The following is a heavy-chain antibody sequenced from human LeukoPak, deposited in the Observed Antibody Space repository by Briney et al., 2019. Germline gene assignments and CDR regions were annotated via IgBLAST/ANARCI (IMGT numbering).Heavy chain of an antibody. Sequence: GGALRLSCAASGFTFSSYSMNWVRQAPGKGLEWVSYISSSSSTIYYADSVKGRFTISRDNAKNSLYLQMNSLRAEDTAVYYCARATGGYSYGYDYWGQGTLVTVSS. CDR2: ISSSSSTI. D-gene: IGHD5-18*01. CDR3: ARATGGYSYGYDY. V-gene: IGHV3-48*01. J-gene: IGHJ4*02. CDR1: GFTFSSYS.